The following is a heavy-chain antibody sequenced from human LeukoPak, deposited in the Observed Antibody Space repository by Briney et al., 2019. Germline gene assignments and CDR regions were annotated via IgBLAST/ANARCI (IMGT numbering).Heavy chain of an antibody. D-gene: IGHD2-2*01. Sequence: SVKVSCKASGYTFTSYDINWVGQATGQELEWMGWMNPYRGNTGYPQKLQGRVTMTRNTSISPAYMELSRRAAGEPAVYYCARSTALVVVPAAIGYYGMDVWGQGTTVTVSS. CDR3: ARSTALVVVPAAIGYYGMDV. V-gene: IGHV1-8*01. J-gene: IGHJ6*02. CDR1: GYTFTSYD. CDR2: MNPYRGNT.